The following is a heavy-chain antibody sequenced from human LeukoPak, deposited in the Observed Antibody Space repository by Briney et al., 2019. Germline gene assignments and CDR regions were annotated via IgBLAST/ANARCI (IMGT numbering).Heavy chain of an antibody. CDR1: GGSISSSSYY. J-gene: IGHJ4*02. Sequence: SETLSLTCTVSGGSISSSSYYWGWIRHPPGKWLEWIGSIYYSGSTYYNPSLKSRVTISVDTSKNQFSLKLSSVTAADTAVYYCARYCSGGSCYGVHDYWGQGTLVTVSS. D-gene: IGHD2-15*01. V-gene: IGHV4-39*07. CDR2: IYYSGST. CDR3: ARYCSGGSCYGVHDY.